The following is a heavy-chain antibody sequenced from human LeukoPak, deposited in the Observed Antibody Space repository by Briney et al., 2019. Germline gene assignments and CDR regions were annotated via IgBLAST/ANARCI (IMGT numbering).Heavy chain of an antibody. J-gene: IGHJ4*02. D-gene: IGHD3-22*01. CDR3: ASTSGDSGGYPAVFDY. CDR2: IKQDGSEK. CDR1: GCTFSSYW. V-gene: IGHV3-7*01. Sequence: PGGSLRLSCAASGCTFSSYWKSWVRHAQGKGRELVGNIKQDGSEKYYVGSVKGRCTISRENAKNSLYLKMNSLRAEDTAVYYCASTSGDSGGYPAVFDYWGQGTLVTVSS.